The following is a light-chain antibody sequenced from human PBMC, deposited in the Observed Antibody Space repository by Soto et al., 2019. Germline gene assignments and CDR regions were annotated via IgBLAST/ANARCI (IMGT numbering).Light chain of an antibody. CDR2: DVT. CDR3: SSYSSSTTHVV. CDR1: STDIGDFNY. J-gene: IGLJ2*01. V-gene: IGLV2-14*03. Sequence: QSALTQPASVSGSPGRSVTISCTGTSTDIGDFNYVSWYQHLPGRAPKLIIYDVTNRPSGISYRFSASKSGGTASLTISGLQAVDEADYYCSSYSSSTTHVVFGGGTKLTVL.